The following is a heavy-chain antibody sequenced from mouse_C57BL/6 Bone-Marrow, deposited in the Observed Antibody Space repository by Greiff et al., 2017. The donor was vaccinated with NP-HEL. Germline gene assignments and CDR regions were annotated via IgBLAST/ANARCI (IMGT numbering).Heavy chain of an antibody. CDR1: GYAFSSSW. V-gene: IGHV1-82*01. J-gene: IGHJ2*01. Sequence: VQLQQSGPELVKPGASVKISCKASGYAFSSSWMNWVKQRPGKGLEWIGRIYPGDGDTNYNGKFKGKATLTADKSSSTAYMQLSSLTSEDSAVYFCARSRAYGNYFDYWGQGTTLTVSS. CDR3: ARSRAYGNYFDY. D-gene: IGHD2-1*01. CDR2: IYPGDGDT.